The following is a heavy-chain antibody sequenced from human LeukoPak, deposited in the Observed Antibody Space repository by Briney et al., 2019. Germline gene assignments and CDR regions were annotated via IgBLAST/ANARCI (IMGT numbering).Heavy chain of an antibody. CDR3: ARDNWNWFDP. Sequence: SETLSLTCTVSGGSISSYYWSWIRQPPGKGLEWIGYIYYSGSTNYNPSLKSRVTISVDTSKNQFSLKLSSVTAADTVVYYCARDNWNWFDPWGQGTLVTVSS. CDR2: IYYSGST. CDR1: GGSISSYY. J-gene: IGHJ5*02. V-gene: IGHV4-59*01. D-gene: IGHD1-20*01.